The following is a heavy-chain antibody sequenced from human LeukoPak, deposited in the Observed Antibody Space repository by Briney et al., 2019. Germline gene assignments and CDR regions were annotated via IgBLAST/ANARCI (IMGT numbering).Heavy chain of an antibody. J-gene: IGHJ4*02. V-gene: IGHV3-48*03. Sequence: GGSLRLSCAASGLTFSSYEMNWVRQAPGKGLEWVSYISSSGSTIYYADSVKGRFTISRDNAKNSLYLQMNSLRAEDTAVYYCAREVTAAADYWGQGTLVTVSS. CDR1: GLTFSSYE. CDR3: AREVTAAADY. D-gene: IGHD6-13*01. CDR2: ISSSGSTI.